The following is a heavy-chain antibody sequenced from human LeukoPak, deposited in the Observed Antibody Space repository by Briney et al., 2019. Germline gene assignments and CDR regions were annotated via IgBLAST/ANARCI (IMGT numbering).Heavy chain of an antibody. CDR3: AKRLGENYYYMDV. Sequence: GGSLRLSCAASGFTFSSYGMHWVRQAPGKGLEWVAVISYDGSNKYYADSVKGRFTISRDNAKNSLYLQMNSLRAEDTAVYYCAKRLGENYYYMDVWGKGTTVTISS. CDR1: GFTFSSYG. CDR2: ISYDGSNK. J-gene: IGHJ6*03. V-gene: IGHV3-30*18. D-gene: IGHD3-10*01.